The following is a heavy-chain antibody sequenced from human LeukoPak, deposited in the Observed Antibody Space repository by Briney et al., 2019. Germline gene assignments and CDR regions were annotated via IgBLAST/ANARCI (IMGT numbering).Heavy chain of an antibody. CDR2: ISSSGGST. CDR3: ASSYNYGCPFDY. V-gene: IGHV3-64*01. D-gene: IGHD5-18*01. CDR1: GFAFSRYV. J-gene: IGHJ4*02. Sequence: GGSLRLSCAASGFAFSRYVMHWVRQTPGKGLEDVSTISSSGGSTYYANSVKGRFTISRDNSKNKLYLQMSSLRTEDMAVYYCASSYNYGCPFDYWGQGTLVTVSS.